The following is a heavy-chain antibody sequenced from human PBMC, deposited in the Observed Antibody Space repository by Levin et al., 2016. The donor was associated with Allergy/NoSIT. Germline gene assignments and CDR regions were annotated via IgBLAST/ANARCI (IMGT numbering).Heavy chain of an antibody. CDR1: GVSVSDAW. CDR2: IRGKIDSGTT. Sequence: GESLKISCTASGVSVSDAWMSWVRQAPGKGLQWIGRIRGKIDSGTTDYAGPYAAPVKGRFSISRDDSQNTLYLQMTSLTTEDSAVYYCVRENRYFYHMDVWGKGTTVTVSS. CDR3: VRENRYFYHMDV. V-gene: IGHV3-15*01. J-gene: IGHJ6*03.